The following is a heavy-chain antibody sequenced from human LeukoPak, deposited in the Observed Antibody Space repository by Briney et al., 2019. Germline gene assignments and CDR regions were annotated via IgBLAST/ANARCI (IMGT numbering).Heavy chain of an antibody. D-gene: IGHD5-24*01. J-gene: IGHJ4*02. CDR1: GGSISSSSYY. V-gene: IGHV4-39*07. Sequence: PSETLSLTCTVSGGSISSSSYYWGWIRQPPGKGLEWIGSIYYSGSTYYNPSLMSRVTISIDTSKSQFSLRLTSVTAADTAIYYCSRGRDRSKAGDHWGQGSLVTVSS. CDR2: IYYSGST. CDR3: SRGRDRSKAGDH.